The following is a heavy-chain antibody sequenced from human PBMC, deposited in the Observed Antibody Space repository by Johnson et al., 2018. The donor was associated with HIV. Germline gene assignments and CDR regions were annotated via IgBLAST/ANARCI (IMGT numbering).Heavy chain of an antibody. CDR3: AKDMSSSWYRGAFDI. CDR1: GFTFDDYA. J-gene: IGHJ3*02. Sequence: VQLVESGGGVVRPGGSLRLSCVGSGFTFDDYALSWVRQLPGKGLEWVSGISWNGGSTAYADSGKGRFTISRDNAKNSLYLQMNSLRAEDTALYYCAKDMSSSWYRGAFDIWGQGTMVTVSS. V-gene: IGHV3-20*04. CDR2: ISWNGGST. D-gene: IGHD6-13*01.